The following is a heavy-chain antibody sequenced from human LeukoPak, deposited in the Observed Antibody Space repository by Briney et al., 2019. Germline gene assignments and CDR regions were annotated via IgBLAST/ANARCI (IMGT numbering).Heavy chain of an antibody. CDR3: VRRHDY. Sequence: GGSVRLSCVASGFDVNDNFMIWVRQAPGQGLEWISIIYASGGAYHAESVKGRFSAFRDTSKNTIFLQMNNLRAGDTAMYYCVRRHDYWSQGTLVTVSS. J-gene: IGHJ4*02. CDR2: IYASGGA. CDR1: GFDVNDNF. V-gene: IGHV3-53*01.